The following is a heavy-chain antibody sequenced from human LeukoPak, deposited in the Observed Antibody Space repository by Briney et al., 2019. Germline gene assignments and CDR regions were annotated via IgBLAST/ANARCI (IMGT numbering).Heavy chain of an antibody. D-gene: IGHD6-13*01. CDR3: ARGSSSWYGIFDY. J-gene: IGHJ4*02. Sequence: GGSRRLSCAATGFTFDEYGMSWVRQPPGKGLEWVAGFNWDGGRTGYAASVKGRFTISRDNSKNSLYLQMNSLRVEDTASYYCARGSSSWYGIFDYWGQGILVTVSS. CDR2: FNWDGGRT. V-gene: IGHV3-20*04. CDR1: GFTFDEYG.